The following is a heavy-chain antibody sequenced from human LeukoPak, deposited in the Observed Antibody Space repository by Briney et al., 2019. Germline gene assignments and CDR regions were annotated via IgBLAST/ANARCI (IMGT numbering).Heavy chain of an antibody. Sequence: PSETLSLTCAVYGGSFSGYYWSWIRQPPGKGLEWIGEINHSGSTNYNPSLKSRVTISVDTSKNQFSLKLSSVTAADTAVYYCAAEHRDIAATGLDYWGQGTLVTVSS. V-gene: IGHV4-34*01. J-gene: IGHJ4*02. CDR1: GGSFSGYY. D-gene: IGHD5-12*01. CDR3: AAEHRDIAATGLDY. CDR2: INHSGST.